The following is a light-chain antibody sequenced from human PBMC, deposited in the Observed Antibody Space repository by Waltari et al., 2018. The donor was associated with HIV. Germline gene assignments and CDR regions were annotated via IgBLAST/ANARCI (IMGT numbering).Light chain of an antibody. CDR3: QNYNSASLT. CDR2: AVS. Sequence: DMQMTHTPPSLSASVGGRVTSTCRASQDISNYLAWYQQKPGKVPKLLIYAVSTLHSGVPSRFSGSGSGTDFTLTISSLQPEDVATYYCQNYNSASLTFGGGTKVEIK. J-gene: IGKJ4*01. V-gene: IGKV1-27*01. CDR1: QDISNY.